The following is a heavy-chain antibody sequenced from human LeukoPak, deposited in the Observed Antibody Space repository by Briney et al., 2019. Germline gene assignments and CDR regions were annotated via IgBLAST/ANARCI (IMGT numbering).Heavy chain of an antibody. CDR3: ARVTGTTAGDH. D-gene: IGHD1-1*01. J-gene: IGHJ5*02. V-gene: IGHV3-21*01. CDR2: ISSGSTSI. CDR1: GFSFSSYS. Sequence: GGSLRVSCAASGFSFSSYSMDWVRQARGKGLEWVSSISSGSTSIYYADSVKGRFTISRDNAKNSLYLQMNSLRAEDTAVYYCARVTGTTAGDHWGQGTLVSVSS.